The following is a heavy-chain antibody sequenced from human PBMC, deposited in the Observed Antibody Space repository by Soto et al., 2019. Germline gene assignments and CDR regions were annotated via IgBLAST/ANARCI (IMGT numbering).Heavy chain of an antibody. Sequence: XGTLSLACTVSGGCISSYDWSWIRQPPGKGLEWIGYIYYSVSTNYNPSLKSRVTISVDTSKNQFSLKLSSVTAADTAVYYCARELWFGVPDAFDIWGQGTMVTVSS. V-gene: IGHV4-59*01. CDR1: GGCISSYD. J-gene: IGHJ3*02. CDR3: ARELWFGVPDAFDI. D-gene: IGHD3-10*01. CDR2: IYYSVST.